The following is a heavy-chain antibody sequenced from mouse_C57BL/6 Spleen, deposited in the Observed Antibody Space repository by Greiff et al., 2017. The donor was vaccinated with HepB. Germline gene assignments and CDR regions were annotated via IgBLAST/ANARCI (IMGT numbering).Heavy chain of an antibody. J-gene: IGHJ3*01. CDR2: ISSGGDYI. Sequence: VESGEGLVKPGGSLKLSCAASGFTFSSYAMSWVRQTPEKRLEWVAYISSGGDYIYYADTVKGRFTISRDNARNTLYLQMSSLKSEDTAMYYCTRDLYYGSSYAYWGQGTLVTVSA. D-gene: IGHD1-1*01. CDR3: TRDLYYGSSYAY. V-gene: IGHV5-9-1*02. CDR1: GFTFSSYA.